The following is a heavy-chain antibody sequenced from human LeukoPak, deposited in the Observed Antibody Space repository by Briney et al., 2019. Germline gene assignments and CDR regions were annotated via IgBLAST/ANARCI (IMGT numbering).Heavy chain of an antibody. Sequence: SETLSLTCTVSGGSISSSSYSWGCIRQPPGKGLEWIGSIYYSGSTNYNPSLESRVTISVDTSKNQFSLKLSSVTAADMAVYYCARHADSSGYLDAFDIWGQGTMVTVSS. CDR2: IYYSGST. V-gene: IGHV4-39*01. D-gene: IGHD3-22*01. CDR1: GGSISSSSYS. CDR3: ARHADSSGYLDAFDI. J-gene: IGHJ3*02.